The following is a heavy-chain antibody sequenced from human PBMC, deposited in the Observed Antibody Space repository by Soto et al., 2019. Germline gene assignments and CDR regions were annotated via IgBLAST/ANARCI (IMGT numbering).Heavy chain of an antibody. CDR2: ISPHNGNA. CDR3: AKDWAGDAFDI. V-gene: IGHV1-18*01. J-gene: IGHJ3*02. CDR1: GYIFSNFG. Sequence: ASVKVSCKASGYIFSNFGIIWVRQAPGQGLEWMGWISPHNGNAYYAQKLQGRVTMTRDTSTSTAYLEVRSLTSDDTAIYFCAKDWAGDAFDIWGQGTMVTVSS. D-gene: IGHD6-19*01.